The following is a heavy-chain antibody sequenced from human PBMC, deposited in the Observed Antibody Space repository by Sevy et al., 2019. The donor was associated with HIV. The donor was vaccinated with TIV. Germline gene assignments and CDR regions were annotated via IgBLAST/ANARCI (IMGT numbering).Heavy chain of an antibody. Sequence: GGSLRLSCAASGFTFSSYAMHWVRQAPGKGVEWVAVISYDGSNKYYADSVKGRFTISRDNSKNTLYLQMNSLRAEDTAVYYCARELSSGWSTGVYYYGMDVWGQGTTVTVSS. CDR3: ARELSSGWSTGVYYYGMDV. D-gene: IGHD6-19*01. V-gene: IGHV3-30-3*01. CDR2: ISYDGSNK. J-gene: IGHJ6*02. CDR1: GFTFSSYA.